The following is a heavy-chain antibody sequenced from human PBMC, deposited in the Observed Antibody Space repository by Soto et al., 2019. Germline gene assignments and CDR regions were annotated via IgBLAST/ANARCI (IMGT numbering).Heavy chain of an antibody. V-gene: IGHV3-7*03. CDR2: IKQEGSEK. J-gene: IGHJ3*02. CDR3: ARLYDSSGYANDAFDI. CDR1: GFTFSSYW. Sequence: PGESLKISCAASGFTFSSYWMSWVRQAPGKGLEWVANIKQEGSEKYYVDSVKGRFTISRDNAKNSLYLQMNSLRAEDTAVYYCARLYDSSGYANDAFDIWGQGTMVTVS. D-gene: IGHD3-22*01.